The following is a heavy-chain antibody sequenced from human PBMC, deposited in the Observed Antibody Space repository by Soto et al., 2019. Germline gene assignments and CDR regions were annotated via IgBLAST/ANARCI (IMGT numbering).Heavy chain of an antibody. CDR2: ISYDGSNQ. D-gene: IGHD6-19*01. CDR3: AKEGSSGWSDY. J-gene: IGHJ4*02. CDR1: GFTFSSYG. Sequence: GGSLRLSCAASGFTFSSYGMHWVRQAPGKGLEWVAVISYDGSNQYYADSVKGRFTISRDNSKNTLYLQMNSLRAEDTAVYYCAKEGSSGWSDYWGQGTLVTVSS. V-gene: IGHV3-30*18.